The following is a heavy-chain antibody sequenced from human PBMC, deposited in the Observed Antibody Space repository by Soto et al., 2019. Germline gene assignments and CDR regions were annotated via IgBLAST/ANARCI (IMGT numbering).Heavy chain of an antibody. Sequence: QVQLVQSGAEVKKPGASVKVSCKDSGYILTGYDLHCVRQAPGQGLEWSGWISPNSGDTNYAQKFQGRVTLTRDTSISTGYMDLSGRSSDDTAVYYCARDRLGTCSGLSGFSRTYYYYGMDVWGQGSTVTVS. V-gene: IGHV1-2*02. CDR2: ISPNSGDT. CDR1: GYILTGYD. CDR3: ARDRLGTCSGLSGFSRTYYYYGMDV. J-gene: IGHJ6*02. D-gene: IGHD2-15*01.